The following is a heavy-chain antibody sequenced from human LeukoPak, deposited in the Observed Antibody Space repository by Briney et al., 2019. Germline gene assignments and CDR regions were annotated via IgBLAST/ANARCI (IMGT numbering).Heavy chain of an antibody. CDR3: ARDKGYYYDSSGYSTD. V-gene: IGHV4-61*02. CDR1: GGSISSGSYY. D-gene: IGHD3-22*01. J-gene: IGHJ3*01. CDR2: IYTSGST. Sequence: PSETLSLTCTVSGGSISSGSYYWSWIRQPAGKGLGWIGRIYTSGSTNYNPSLKSRVTISVDTSKNQFSLKLSSVTAADTAVYYCARDKGYYYDSSGYSTDWGQGTMVTVSS.